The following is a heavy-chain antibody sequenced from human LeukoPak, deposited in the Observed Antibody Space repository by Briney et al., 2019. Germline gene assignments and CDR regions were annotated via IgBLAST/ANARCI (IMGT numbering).Heavy chain of an antibody. D-gene: IGHD3-10*01. J-gene: IGHJ5*02. Sequence: EASVKVSCKASGHTFTVYYIHWVRQAPGQGLEWMGIINPSGGSTSYAQKFQGRVTMTRDTSTSTVYMELSSLRSEDTAVYYCARDPTYYYGSGSYYNWFDPWGQGTLVTVSS. CDR1: GHTFTVYY. CDR2: INPSGGST. CDR3: ARDPTYYYGSGSYYNWFDP. V-gene: IGHV1-46*01.